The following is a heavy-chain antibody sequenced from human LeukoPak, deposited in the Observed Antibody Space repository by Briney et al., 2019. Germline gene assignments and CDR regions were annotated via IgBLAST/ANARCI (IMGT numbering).Heavy chain of an antibody. V-gene: IGHV3-33*01. Sequence: GGSLRLSCAASGFTFSSYGMHWVRQAPGKGLEWVAVIWYDGSNKYYADSVEGRFTISRDNSKSTLYLQMNSLRAEDTAVYYCARDGSAVAGRGIDYWGQGTLVTVSS. J-gene: IGHJ4*02. D-gene: IGHD6-19*01. CDR1: GFTFSSYG. CDR2: IWYDGSNK. CDR3: ARDGSAVAGRGIDY.